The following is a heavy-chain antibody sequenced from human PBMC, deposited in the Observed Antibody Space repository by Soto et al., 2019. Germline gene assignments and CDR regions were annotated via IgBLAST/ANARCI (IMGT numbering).Heavy chain of an antibody. CDR3: ARSNYNCSSTSCYMGVSYYYYMDV. CDR2: ISSSSSTI. CDR1: GFTFSSYS. V-gene: IGHV3-48*01. D-gene: IGHD2-2*02. J-gene: IGHJ6*03. Sequence: GGSLRLSCAASGFTFSSYSMNWVRQAPGKGLEWVSYISSSSSTIYYADSVKGRFTISRDNAKNSLYLQMNSLRAEDTAVYYCARSNYNCSSTSCYMGVSYYYYMDVWGKGTTVTVSS.